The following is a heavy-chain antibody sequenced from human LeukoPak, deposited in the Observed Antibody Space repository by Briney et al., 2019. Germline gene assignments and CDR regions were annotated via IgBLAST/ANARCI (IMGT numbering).Heavy chain of an antibody. J-gene: IGHJ4*02. Sequence: GRSLRLSCAASGFTFSSYGMHWVRQAPGKGLEWVAVMSYDGSNKYYADSVKGRFTISRDNSKNTLYLQMNSLRAEDTAVYYCARYSGSQRGDFDYWGQGTLVTVSS. D-gene: IGHD1-26*01. CDR3: ARYSGSQRGDFDY. V-gene: IGHV3-30*03. CDR1: GFTFSSYG. CDR2: MSYDGSNK.